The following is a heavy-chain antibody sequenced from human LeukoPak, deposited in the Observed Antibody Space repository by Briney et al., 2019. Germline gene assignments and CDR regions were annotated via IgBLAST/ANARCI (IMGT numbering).Heavy chain of an antibody. CDR1: GGSISSGDHY. J-gene: IGHJ4*02. CDR2: IYDSEST. Sequence: SETLSLTCTVSGGSISSGDHYWSWIRQPPGKGLEWIGYIYDSESTYYNPSLKSRVTISVDTSKNQFSLKLSSVTAADTAVYYCARVFRGLDYWGQGTLVTVSS. V-gene: IGHV4-30-4*08. CDR3: ARVFRGLDY. D-gene: IGHD3-10*02.